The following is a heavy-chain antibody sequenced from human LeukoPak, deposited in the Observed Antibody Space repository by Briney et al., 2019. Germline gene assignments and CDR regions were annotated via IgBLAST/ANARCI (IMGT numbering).Heavy chain of an antibody. J-gene: IGHJ3*02. CDR1: GFTFDNYW. D-gene: IGHD1-7*01. CDR3: ARNYDFDAFDI. V-gene: IGHV3-74*01. Sequence: PGGSLRLSCAASGFTFDNYWMHWVRQAPGKGLVWVSRINTDGSHTNYADSVKGRFTFSRDNSKNTLYLQMNSLRAEDTAVYYCARNYDFDAFDIWGQGTMVTVSS. CDR2: INTDGSHT.